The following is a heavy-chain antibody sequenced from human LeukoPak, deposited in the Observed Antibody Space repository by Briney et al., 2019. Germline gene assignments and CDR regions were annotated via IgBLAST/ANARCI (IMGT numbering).Heavy chain of an antibody. CDR2: INTDGGTI. V-gene: IGHV3-48*03. J-gene: IGHJ4*02. D-gene: IGHD3-16*01. CDR1: KFTFSSDE. Sequence: GGSLRLSCAASKFTFSSDEMNWVRQAPGRGLQWISYINTDGGTIYYADSVKGRFTISRDNAENSLYLQMNSLRAEDTAVYYCARGYDSWDSWGQGTLVTVSS. CDR3: ARGYDSWDS.